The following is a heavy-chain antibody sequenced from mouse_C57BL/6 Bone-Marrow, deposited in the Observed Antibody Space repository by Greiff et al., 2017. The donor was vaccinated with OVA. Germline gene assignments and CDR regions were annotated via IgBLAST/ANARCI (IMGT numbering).Heavy chain of an antibody. J-gene: IGHJ1*03. Sequence: VQLQQSGAELVRPGASVKLSCKASGYTFTDYYINWVKQRPGQGLEWIARIYPGSGNTYYNEKFKGKATLTAEKSSSTAYMQLSSLTSEDSAVYFCARGTHRYFDVWGTGTTVTVSS. V-gene: IGHV1-76*01. CDR1: GYTFTDYY. CDR3: ARGTHRYFDV. CDR2: IYPGSGNT.